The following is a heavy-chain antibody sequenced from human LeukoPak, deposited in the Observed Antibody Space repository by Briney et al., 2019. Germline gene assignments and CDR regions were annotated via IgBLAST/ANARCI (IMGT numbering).Heavy chain of an antibody. J-gene: IGHJ3*02. D-gene: IGHD1-7*01. CDR3: ARFSTGTTVAARGAVAFDI. CDR2: IYTSGST. Sequence: PSETLSLTCTVSGGSISSYYWSWIRQPAGKGLEWIGRIYTSGSTNYNPSLKSRVTMSVDTSKNQFSLKLSSVTAADTAVYYCARFSTGTTVAARGAVAFDIWGQGTMVTVSS. CDR1: GGSISSYY. V-gene: IGHV4-4*07.